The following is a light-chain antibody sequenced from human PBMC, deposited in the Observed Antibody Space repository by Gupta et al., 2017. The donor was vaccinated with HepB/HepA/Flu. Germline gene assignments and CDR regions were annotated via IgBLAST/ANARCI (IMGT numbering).Light chain of an antibody. CDR3: QQEDNLPLT. V-gene: IGKV1-33*01. CDR2: DAS. CDR1: QDISNY. J-gene: IGKJ5*01. Sequence: DIQMTQSPSSLSASVGDRVTITCQASQDISNYLNWYQQKPGKAPKLLIYDASNVETGVPSRFSGSGSGTDFTFTISSLQPEDIATYYCQQEDNLPLTFGQGTQLEIK.